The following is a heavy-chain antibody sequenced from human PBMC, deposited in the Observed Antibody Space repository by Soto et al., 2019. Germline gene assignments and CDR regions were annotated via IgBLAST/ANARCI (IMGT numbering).Heavy chain of an antibody. CDR1: GGSISTSRSY. Sequence: QLQLLESGPGLVKASETLSLTCNVSGGSISTSRSYWAWIRQPPGKGLEWLANIFYSGSTYHNPSLASRVTVSVDTSKNEFSLKLRSVTAADTAVYYCARQPTTGDTDLWFDPWGQGTLVTVSS. V-gene: IGHV4-39*01. CDR3: ARQPTTGDTDLWFDP. J-gene: IGHJ5*02. D-gene: IGHD2-21*01. CDR2: IFYSGST.